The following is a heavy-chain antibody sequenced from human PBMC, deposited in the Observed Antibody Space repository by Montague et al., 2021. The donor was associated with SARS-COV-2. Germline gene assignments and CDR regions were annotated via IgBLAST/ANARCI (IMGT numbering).Heavy chain of an antibody. CDR3: ARWDPQTLTLIGLRGKSASDY. D-gene: IGHD4-23*01. Sequence: SETLSLTCAVYGGSFSGHYWSWIRQPPGKGLEWIGEINNSGSTNYNPSLKSRVTISVDTSKNQFSLKLHSVTAADTAVYYCARWDPQTLTLIGLRGKSASDYWGQGTLVTVSS. V-gene: IGHV4-34*01. CDR1: GGSFSGHY. J-gene: IGHJ4*02. CDR2: INNSGST.